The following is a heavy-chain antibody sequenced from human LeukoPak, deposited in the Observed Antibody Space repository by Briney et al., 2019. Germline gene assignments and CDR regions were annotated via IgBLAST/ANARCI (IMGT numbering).Heavy chain of an antibody. J-gene: IGHJ3*02. CDR3: ARECYDSSGYLPDDAFDI. Sequence: PSETLSLTCTVSGGSISSYYWSWIRQPPGKGLEWIGYIYYSGSTNYNPSLKSRVTTSVDTSKNQFSLKLSSVTAADTAVYYCARECYDSSGYLPDDAFDIWGQGTMVTVSS. V-gene: IGHV4-59*12. CDR1: GGSISSYY. CDR2: IYYSGST. D-gene: IGHD3-22*01.